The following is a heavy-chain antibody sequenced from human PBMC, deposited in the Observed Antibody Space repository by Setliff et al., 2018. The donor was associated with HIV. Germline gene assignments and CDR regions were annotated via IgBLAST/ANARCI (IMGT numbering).Heavy chain of an antibody. D-gene: IGHD6-13*01. Sequence: GASVKVSCKASGGTFSSYAITWVRQAPGQGLEWMGGIIPIFGTANYAQKFQGRVTITADESTSTAYMELSSLRSEDTAEYYCARDGSSTWTGVRAFDIWGQGTMVTVSS. CDR3: ARDGSSTWTGVRAFDI. V-gene: IGHV1-69*13. CDR1: GGTFSSYA. J-gene: IGHJ3*02. CDR2: IIPIFGTA.